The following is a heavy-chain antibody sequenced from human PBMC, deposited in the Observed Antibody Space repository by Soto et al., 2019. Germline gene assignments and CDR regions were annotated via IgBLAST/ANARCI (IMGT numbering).Heavy chain of an antibody. CDR1: GFTFSSYW. V-gene: IGHV3-74*01. J-gene: IGHJ6*02. D-gene: IGHD1-7*01. CDR3: ARDWNYELSGMDV. CDR2: INSDGSST. Sequence: GGSLRLSCAASGFTFSSYWMHLVRQAPGKGLVWVSRINSDGSSTSYADSVKGRFTISRDNAMSTLYLQMNSLRAEDTAVYYCARDWNYELSGMDVWGQGTTVTVSS.